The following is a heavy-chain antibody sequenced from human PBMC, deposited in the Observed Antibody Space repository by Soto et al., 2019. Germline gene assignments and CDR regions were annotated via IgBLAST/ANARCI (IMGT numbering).Heavy chain of an antibody. Sequence: EVQLLESGGGLVQPGGSLRLSCAASGFTFSSYAMSWVRQAPGKGLEWVSAISGSGGSTYYADSVKGRFTISRDNSKNKLYLEMNRLRAEDTAVYYCAKDIRDGYSSGGGGWYYYYGMDVWGQGTTVTVSS. V-gene: IGHV3-23*01. CDR3: AKDIRDGYSSGGGGWYYYYGMDV. D-gene: IGHD6-19*01. CDR1: GFTFSSYA. J-gene: IGHJ6*02. CDR2: ISGSGGST.